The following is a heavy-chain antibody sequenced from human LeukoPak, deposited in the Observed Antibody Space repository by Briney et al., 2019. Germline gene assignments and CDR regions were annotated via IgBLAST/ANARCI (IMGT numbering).Heavy chain of an antibody. CDR2: ISYDGSNK. J-gene: IGHJ6*02. CDR1: GFTFSSYA. D-gene: IGHD2-21*02. V-gene: IGHV3-30-3*01. Sequence: GGSLRLSCAASGFTFSSYAMHWVRQAPGKGLEWVAVISYDGSNKYYADSVKGRFTISRDNAKNTLYLQMNSLRAEDTAVYYCSRDPLSSCGGDCYSGLDVWGQGTTVTVSS. CDR3: SRDPLSSCGGDCYSGLDV.